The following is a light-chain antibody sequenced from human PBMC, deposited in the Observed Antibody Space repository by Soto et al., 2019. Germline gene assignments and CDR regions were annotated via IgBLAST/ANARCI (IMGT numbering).Light chain of an antibody. CDR3: QQYNNWPRS. V-gene: IGKV3-15*01. Sequence: EIVMTQSPATLSVSPGERATLSCRASQSVSSNLAWYQQKPGQAPSLLIYGASTRSTGIPARFCGSGCGTEFTLTISSLQSEDFAVYDCQQYNNWPRSFGQGTKVEIK. CDR2: GAS. CDR1: QSVSSN. J-gene: IGKJ1*01.